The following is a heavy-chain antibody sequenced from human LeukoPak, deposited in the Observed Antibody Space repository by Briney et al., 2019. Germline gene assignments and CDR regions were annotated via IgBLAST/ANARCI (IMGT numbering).Heavy chain of an antibody. V-gene: IGHV3-9*01. D-gene: IGHD2-15*01. CDR2: ISWNSGSI. CDR1: GFTFDDYA. Sequence: GGSLRLSCAASGFTFDDYAMHWVRQAPGKGLEWVSGISWNSGSIGYADSVKGRLTISRDNAKNSLYLQMNSLRAEDTASYYCAKSADRYCSGGSCYSGSDGMDVWGQGTTVTVSS. J-gene: IGHJ6*02. CDR3: AKSADRYCSGGSCYSGSDGMDV.